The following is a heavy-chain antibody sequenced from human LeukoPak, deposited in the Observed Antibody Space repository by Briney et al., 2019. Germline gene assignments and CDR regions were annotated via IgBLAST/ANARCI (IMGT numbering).Heavy chain of an antibody. CDR1: GFTFSTYT. J-gene: IGHJ6*03. Sequence: GGSLRLSCAASGFTFSTYTMNWARQAPGKGLEWVSYITSSGSSIYSADSVKGRFTISRDNAKNSLYLQMNSLRAEDTAVYYCARDYYMDVWGKGTTVTVSS. CDR2: ITSSGSSI. CDR3: ARDYYMDV. V-gene: IGHV3-48*04.